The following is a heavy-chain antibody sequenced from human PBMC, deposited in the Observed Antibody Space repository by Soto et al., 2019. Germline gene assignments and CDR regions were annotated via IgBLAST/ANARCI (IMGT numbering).Heavy chain of an antibody. D-gene: IGHD2-8*02. Sequence: QVQLQQWGAGLLKPSETLSLTCAVYGGSFSGYYWTWIRQPPGTGLEWIGEINHSGSTNYNPSLKSRVTIAVDTSNNQFSLKLTSVTAADPAVYYCARDKITGLFDYWGQGTVVTVSS. J-gene: IGHJ4*02. CDR1: GGSFSGYY. CDR2: INHSGST. V-gene: IGHV4-34*01. CDR3: ARDKITGLFDY.